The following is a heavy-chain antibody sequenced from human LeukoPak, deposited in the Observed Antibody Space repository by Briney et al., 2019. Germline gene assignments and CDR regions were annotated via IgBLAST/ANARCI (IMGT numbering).Heavy chain of an antibody. CDR3: ARAPMHYYDSSGYQDAFDI. D-gene: IGHD3-22*01. CDR1: GGTFSSYA. CDR2: IIPIFGTA. Sequence: ASVKVSCKASGGTFSSYAISWVRQAPGQGLEWMGGIIPIFGTANYAQKFQGRVTITADKSTSTAHMELSSLRSEDTAVYYCARAPMHYYDSSGYQDAFDIWGQGTMVTVSS. J-gene: IGHJ3*02. V-gene: IGHV1-69*06.